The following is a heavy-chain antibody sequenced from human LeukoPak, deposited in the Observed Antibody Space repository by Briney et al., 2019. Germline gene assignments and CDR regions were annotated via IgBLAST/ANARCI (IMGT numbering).Heavy chain of an antibody. V-gene: IGHV1-18*01. J-gene: IGHJ4*02. CDR1: GYTFTSYG. D-gene: IGHD6-19*01. CDR3: ARATDSSGWYGVGLFDY. CDR2: ISAYNGNT. Sequence: GASVKVSCTASGYTFTSYGISWVRQAPGQGLEWMGWISAYNGNTNYAQKLQGRVTMTTDTSTSTAYMELRSLRSDDTAVYYCARATDSSGWYGVGLFDYWGQGTLVTVSS.